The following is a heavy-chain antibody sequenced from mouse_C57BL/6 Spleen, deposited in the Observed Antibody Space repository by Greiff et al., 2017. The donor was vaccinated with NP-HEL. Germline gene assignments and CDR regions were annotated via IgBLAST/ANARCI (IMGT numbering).Heavy chain of an antibody. D-gene: IGHD2-3*01. CDR1: GFTFSSYA. CDR3: AGGVYDGYYY. V-gene: IGHV5-4*03. Sequence: EVKLVESGGGLVKPGGFLKLSCAASGFTFSSYAMSWVRQTPEKRLEWVATISDGGSYTYYPDNVKGRFTISRDNAKNNLYLQMSHLKSEDTAMYYCAGGVYDGYYYWGQGTTLTVSS. CDR2: ISDGGSYT. J-gene: IGHJ2*01.